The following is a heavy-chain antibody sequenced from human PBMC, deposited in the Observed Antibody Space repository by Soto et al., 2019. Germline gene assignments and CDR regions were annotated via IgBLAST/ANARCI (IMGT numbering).Heavy chain of an antibody. CDR3: ARQGYYDSSGYGSYYFDY. CDR1: GGSMISYY. V-gene: IGHV4-59*08. J-gene: IGHJ4*02. CDR2: IYYSGST. D-gene: IGHD3-22*01. Sequence: PSETLSLTCTVSGGSMISYYWSWIRQPPGKGLEWIGYIYYSGSTNYNPSLKSRVTISVDTSKNQFSLKLSSVTAADTAVYYCARQGYYDSSGYGSYYFDYWGQGTLVTVSS.